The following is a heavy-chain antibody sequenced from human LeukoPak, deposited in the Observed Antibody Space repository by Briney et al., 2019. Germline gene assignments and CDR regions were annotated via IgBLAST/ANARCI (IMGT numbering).Heavy chain of an antibody. J-gene: IGHJ4*02. D-gene: IGHD6-19*01. V-gene: IGHV3-53*01. CDR2: IYSGGST. Sequence: GGSLRLSCAAPGFTVSSNYMSWVRQAPGKGLEWVSVIYSGGSTYYADSVKGRFTISRDNSKNTLYLQMNSLRAEDTAVYYCARDLRQAGWVFDYWGQGTLVTVSS. CDR1: GFTVSSNY. CDR3: ARDLRQAGWVFDY.